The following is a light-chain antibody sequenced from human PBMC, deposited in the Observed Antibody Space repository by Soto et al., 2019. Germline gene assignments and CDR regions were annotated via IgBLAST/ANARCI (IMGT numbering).Light chain of an antibody. CDR3: QQYNDWPSLT. CDR2: GAS. J-gene: IGKJ4*01. CDR1: QSVRSN. V-gene: IGKV3-15*01. Sequence: EIVMTQSPATLSESPGQRATLSCRASQSVRSNLAWYQQKPGQAPRLLIYGASTRATGIPARFSGSGSGTEFTLTISSLQSEDVAVYYCQQYNDWPSLTFGGGTKVAIK.